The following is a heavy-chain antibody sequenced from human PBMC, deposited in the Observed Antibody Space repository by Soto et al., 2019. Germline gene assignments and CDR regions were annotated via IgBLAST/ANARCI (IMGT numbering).Heavy chain of an antibody. CDR2: IIPIFGTA. CDR1: GGTFSSYA. D-gene: IGHD3-9*01. Sequence: QVQLVQSGAEVKKPGSSVKVSCKASGGTFSSYAISWVRQAPGQGLEWMGGIIPIFGTANYAQKFQGRVTITADEYTSTAYMELSSLRSEDTAVYYCARVLADYDILTGYYFDYWGQGTLVTVSS. V-gene: IGHV1-69*01. J-gene: IGHJ4*02. CDR3: ARVLADYDILTGYYFDY.